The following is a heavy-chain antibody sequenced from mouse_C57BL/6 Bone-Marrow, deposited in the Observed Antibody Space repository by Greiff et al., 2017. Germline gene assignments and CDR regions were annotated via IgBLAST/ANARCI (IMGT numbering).Heavy chain of an antibody. CDR1: GFNIKDYY. Sequence: VQLQQSGAELVKPGASVKLSCTASGFNIKDYYMHWVKQRTEQGLEWIGRIDPEDGETKYAPKFQGKATITADTSSNTAYRQLSSLTSEDTAVYYCARPITTVVAPYAMDYWGQGTSVTVSS. CDR2: IDPEDGET. CDR3: ARPITTVVAPYAMDY. D-gene: IGHD1-1*01. J-gene: IGHJ4*01. V-gene: IGHV14-2*01.